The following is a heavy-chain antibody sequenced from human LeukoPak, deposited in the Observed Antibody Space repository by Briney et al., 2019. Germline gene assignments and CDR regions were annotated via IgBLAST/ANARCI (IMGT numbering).Heavy chain of an antibody. V-gene: IGHV4-59*01. J-gene: IGHJ4*02. Sequence: SETLSLTCTVSGGSIRSYYWSWIRQPPGKGLEWIGYIYYSGSTNYNPSLKSRVTISVDTSKNQFSLKLSSVTAADTAVYYCARDTAMVFDYWGQGTLVTVSS. CDR3: ARDTAMVFDY. CDR1: GGSIRSYY. CDR2: IYYSGST. D-gene: IGHD5-18*01.